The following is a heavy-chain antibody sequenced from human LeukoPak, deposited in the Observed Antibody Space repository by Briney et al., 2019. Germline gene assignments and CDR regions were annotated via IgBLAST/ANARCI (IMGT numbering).Heavy chain of an antibody. CDR1: GGSISSSSYY. D-gene: IGHD3-9*01. V-gene: IGHV4-39*01. Sequence: PSETLSLTCTVSGGSISSSSYYWGWIRQPPGKGLEWIGSIYYSGSTYYNPSLKSRVTISVDTSKNQFSLKLSSVTAADTAVYYCARRGLTYDILTGYYKAGFDYWGQGTLVTVSS. J-gene: IGHJ4*02. CDR3: ARRGLTYDILTGYYKAGFDY. CDR2: IYYSGST.